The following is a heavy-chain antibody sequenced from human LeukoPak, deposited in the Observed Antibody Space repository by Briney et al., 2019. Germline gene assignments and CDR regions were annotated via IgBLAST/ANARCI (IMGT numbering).Heavy chain of an antibody. D-gene: IGHD6-19*01. CDR3: ARSYSSGLYYFDY. CDR2: INHSGST. Sequence: SETLSLTCAVYGGSFSGYYWSWIRQPPGKGLEWIGEINHSGSTNYNPSLKSRVTISVDTSKNQFSLKLSSVTAADTAVYYCARSYSSGLYYFDYWGQGTLVTVSS. J-gene: IGHJ4*02. V-gene: IGHV4-34*01. CDR1: GGSFSGYY.